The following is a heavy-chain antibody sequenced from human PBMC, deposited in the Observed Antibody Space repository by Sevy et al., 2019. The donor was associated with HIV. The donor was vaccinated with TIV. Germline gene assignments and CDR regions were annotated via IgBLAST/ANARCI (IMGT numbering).Heavy chain of an antibody. D-gene: IGHD3-3*01. CDR1: GFTFSVYW. CDR2: IKGDGSDK. V-gene: IGHV3-7*01. J-gene: IGHJ4*02. CDR3: AHGTIERFDS. Sequence: GGSLRLSCAASGFTFSVYWMNWVRQAPGKGLDWVANIKGDGSDKNYVDSVEGRFTISRDNGKNLLYLQMNSLRVDDTAVYYCAHGTIERFDSWGQGTLVTVSS.